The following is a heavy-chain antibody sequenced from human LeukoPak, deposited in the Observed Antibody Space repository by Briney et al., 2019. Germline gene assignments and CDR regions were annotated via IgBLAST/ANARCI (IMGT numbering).Heavy chain of an antibody. CDR3: AKDAQRGFDYSNSLEN. D-gene: IGHD4-11*01. V-gene: IGHV3-33*06. CDR1: KFTFSHYG. CDR2: IWNDGSNQ. Sequence: PGGSLRLSCAASKFTFSHYGMHWVRQAPGKGLEWVAVIWNDGSNQYYADSVKGRFTVSRDNSQDTLYLQMNSLRPEDTAVYYRAKDAQRGFDYSNSLENWGQGILVTVSS. J-gene: IGHJ4*02.